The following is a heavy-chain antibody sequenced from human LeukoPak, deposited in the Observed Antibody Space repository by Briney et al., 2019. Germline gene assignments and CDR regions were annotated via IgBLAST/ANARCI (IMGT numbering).Heavy chain of an antibody. J-gene: IGHJ5*02. CDR2: IYYSGST. CDR1: GGSISSSNW. CDR3: ARDLSRVRRDGYNSLWFDP. D-gene: IGHD5-24*01. Sequence: PSETLSLTCAVSGGSISSSNWWSWVRQPPGKGLEWIGYIYYSGSTNYNPSLKSRVTISVDTSKNQFSLKLSSVTAADTAVYYCARDLSRVRRDGYNSLWFDPWGQGTLVTVSS. V-gene: IGHV4-4*02.